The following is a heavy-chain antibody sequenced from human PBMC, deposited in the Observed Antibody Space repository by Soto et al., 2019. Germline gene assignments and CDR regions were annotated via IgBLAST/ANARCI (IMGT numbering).Heavy chain of an antibody. Sequence: SETLSLTCTVSGGSISSHYWSWVRQPPGKGLEWIGYIYYSGSTNYNPSLKSRVTLALDTSKNQLSLKLTSVTAADTAVYYCAKGSGDNWLDSGGQGTLVSVSS. CDR2: IYYSGST. V-gene: IGHV4-59*11. CDR1: GGSISSHY. D-gene: IGHD6-25*01. CDR3: AKGSGDNWLDS. J-gene: IGHJ5*01.